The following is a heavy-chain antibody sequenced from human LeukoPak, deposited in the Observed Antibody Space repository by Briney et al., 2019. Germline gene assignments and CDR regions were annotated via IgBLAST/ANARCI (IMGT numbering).Heavy chain of an antibody. CDR1: GGSISSYY. V-gene: IGHV4-59*08. CDR2: IYYSGST. Sequence: SETLSLTCTVSGGSISSYYWSWIRQPPGRGLEWIGCIYYSGSTNYDPSLKSRVTISVDTSKNQFSLKLSSVTAADTAVYYCARHGPLYSSSWYRYFDYWGQGTLVTVSS. J-gene: IGHJ4*02. CDR3: ARHGPLYSSSWYRYFDY. D-gene: IGHD6-13*01.